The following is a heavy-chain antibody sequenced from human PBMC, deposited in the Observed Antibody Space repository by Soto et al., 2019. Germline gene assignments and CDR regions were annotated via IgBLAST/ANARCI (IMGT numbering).Heavy chain of an antibody. D-gene: IGHD2-2*01. V-gene: IGHV3-7*01. CDR1: GFIFSSSW. CDR3: AKGGESRAQIEY. Sequence: GGSLRLSCVASGFIFSSSWMNWVRQTPGMGLEWVAYIKMDGSEISYVDSVKGRFIISRDNAKNSLYLQMNTLRTEDTAVYYCAKGGESRAQIEYWGRGTLVTVSS. CDR2: IKMDGSEI. J-gene: IGHJ4*02.